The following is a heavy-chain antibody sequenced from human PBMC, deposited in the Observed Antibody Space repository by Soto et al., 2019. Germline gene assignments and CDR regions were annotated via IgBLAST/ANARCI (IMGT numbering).Heavy chain of an antibody. CDR3: TRQHLDVPVASAIDY. CDR1: GFTFSSYS. J-gene: IGHJ4*02. V-gene: IGHV3-73*01. Sequence: PGGSLRLSCAASGFTFSSYSMNWVRQTSGKGLEWVGRIPSKTNTYATAYAASVKGRFTISRDDSKNTAYLQMDSLKTEDTAVYYCTRQHLDVPVASAIDYWGQGTLVTVSS. CDR2: IPSKTNTYAT. D-gene: IGHD6-19*01.